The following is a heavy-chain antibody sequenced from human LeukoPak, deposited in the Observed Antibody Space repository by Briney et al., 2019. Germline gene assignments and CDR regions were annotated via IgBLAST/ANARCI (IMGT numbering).Heavy chain of an antibody. D-gene: IGHD3-16*01. V-gene: IGHV3-66*04. Sequence: GGSLRLSCAASGFTVSSNYMSWVRQAPGKGLEWVSVIYSGGSTYYADSVKGRFTISRDNSKNTLYLQMNSLRAEDTAVYYCARPSTGGRYDAFDIWGQGTMVTVSS. CDR1: GFTVSSNY. J-gene: IGHJ3*02. CDR2: IYSGGST. CDR3: ARPSTGGRYDAFDI.